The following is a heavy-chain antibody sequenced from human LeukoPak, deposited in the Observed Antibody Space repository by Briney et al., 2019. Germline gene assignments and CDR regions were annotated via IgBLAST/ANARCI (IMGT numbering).Heavy chain of an antibody. CDR3: TRHNCTNGVCPYNWFDP. Sequence: KSGGSLRLSCTASGFTFGDYAMSWFRQAPGRGLEWVGFIRSKAYGGTTEYAASVKGRFTISRDDSKSIAYLQMNSLKTEDTAVYYCTRHNCTNGVCPYNWFDPWGQGTLVTVSS. D-gene: IGHD2-8*01. CDR1: GFTFGDYA. V-gene: IGHV3-49*05. CDR2: IRSKAYGGTT. J-gene: IGHJ5*02.